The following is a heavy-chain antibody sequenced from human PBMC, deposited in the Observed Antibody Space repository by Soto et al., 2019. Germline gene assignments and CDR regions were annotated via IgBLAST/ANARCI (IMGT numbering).Heavy chain of an antibody. D-gene: IGHD2-2*02. Sequence: ASVKVSCKASGYTFTSYAMHWVRQAPGQRLEWMGWINAGNGNTKYSQKFQGRVTITRDTSASTAYMELSSLRSEDTAVYYCARRDLYCSSTSCYTEWFDPWGQGTLVTVSS. CDR3: ARRDLYCSSTSCYTEWFDP. CDR2: INAGNGNT. J-gene: IGHJ5*02. V-gene: IGHV1-3*01. CDR1: GYTFTSYA.